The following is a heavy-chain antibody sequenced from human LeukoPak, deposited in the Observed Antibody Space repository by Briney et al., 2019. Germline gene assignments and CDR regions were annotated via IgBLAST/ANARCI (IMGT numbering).Heavy chain of an antibody. V-gene: IGHV4-34*01. CDR3: ARTRGYCSSTSCDRNPQYHY. CDR2: IHQSGST. J-gene: IGHJ4*02. D-gene: IGHD2-2*01. CDR1: GGSSSVYY. Sequence: PSETLSLTCPLYGGSSSVYYCRCIRQPPGEGREWIGEIHQSGSTNYNPPLKRRVTISVNTSKNQCFLKLSSVTAADTAVYYCARTRGYCSSTSCDRNPQYHYWGQGTLVTVSS.